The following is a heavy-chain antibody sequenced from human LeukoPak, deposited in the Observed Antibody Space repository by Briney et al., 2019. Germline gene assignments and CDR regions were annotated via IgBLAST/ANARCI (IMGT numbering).Heavy chain of an antibody. CDR1: GITLSNYG. D-gene: IGHD2-15*01. CDR2: ISGSGGGT. CDR3: AGYFCSGGSCYRYFDY. V-gene: IGHV3-23*01. Sequence: GGSLRLSCAVSGITLSNYGMTWVRQPPGKGLEWVSTISGSGGGTYYADSVKGRFTISRDNSKNTLYLQMNSLRPGDTAVYYCAGYFCSGGSCYRYFDYWGQGTLVTVSS. J-gene: IGHJ4*02.